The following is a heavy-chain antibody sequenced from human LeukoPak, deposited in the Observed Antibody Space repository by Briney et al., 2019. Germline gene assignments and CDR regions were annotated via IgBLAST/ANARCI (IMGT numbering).Heavy chain of an antibody. CDR3: ARNVYSSSRDYAFDI. CDR2: ISSSGSTI. CDR1: GFTFGDYY. J-gene: IGHJ3*02. V-gene: IGHV3-11*04. D-gene: IGHD6-6*01. Sequence: GGSLRLSCAASGFTFGDYYMSWIRQAPGKGLEWVSYISSSGSTIYYADSVKGRFTISRDNAKNSLYLEMNSLRAEDTAVYYCARNVYSSSRDYAFDIWGQGTMVTVSS.